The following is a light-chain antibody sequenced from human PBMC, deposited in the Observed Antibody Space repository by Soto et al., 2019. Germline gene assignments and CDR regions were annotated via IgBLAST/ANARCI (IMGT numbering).Light chain of an antibody. CDR3: QSYDSSLSVVV. CDR2: GNN. J-gene: IGLJ2*01. Sequence: QSVLTQPPSVSGAPGQRVTISCTGSSSNIGAGYDVHWYQQLPGTAPKLLIYGNNNRPSGVPDRFSGSKSGTSASLAITGLQDEDEADDYCQSYDSSLSVVVFGGGTKVTVL. V-gene: IGLV1-40*01. CDR1: SSNIGAGYD.